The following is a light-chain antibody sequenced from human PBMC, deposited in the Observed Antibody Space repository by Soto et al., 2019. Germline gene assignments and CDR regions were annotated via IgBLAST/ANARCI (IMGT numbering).Light chain of an antibody. V-gene: IGKV3-11*01. CDR2: GAS. J-gene: IGKJ4*01. Sequence: EILLTQSPATLSLSPGERATLSCRASRSVSTYLAWYQHKAGQAPRLLIYGASNRATGIPDRFSGSGSGTDFILTIKRLEPEDFAVYDTQESASKFGGGTKVDIK. CDR1: RSVSTY. CDR3: QESASK.